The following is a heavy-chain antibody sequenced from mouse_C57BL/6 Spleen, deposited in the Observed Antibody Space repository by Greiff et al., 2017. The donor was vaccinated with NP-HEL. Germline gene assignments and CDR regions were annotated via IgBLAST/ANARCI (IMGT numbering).Heavy chain of an antibody. CDR3: DRKEAPYYSNSWFAY. Sequence: VQLQQSGPGLVQPSQSLSITCTVSGFSLTSYGVHWVRQSPGKGLEWLGVIWSGGSTDYNAAFISRLSISKDNSKSQVFFKMNSLQADDTAIYYCDRKEAPYYSNSWFAYWGQGTLVTVSA. CDR2: IWSGGST. D-gene: IGHD2-5*01. CDR1: GFSLTSYG. J-gene: IGHJ3*01. V-gene: IGHV2-2*01.